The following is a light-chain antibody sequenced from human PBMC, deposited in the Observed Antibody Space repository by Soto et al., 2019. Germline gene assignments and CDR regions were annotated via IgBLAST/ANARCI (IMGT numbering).Light chain of an antibody. J-gene: IGKJ1*01. Sequence: DIQMTQSPSTLSASVGDRVTITCRASQSVGGSLAWYQQKPGKAPNVLIYEASSTESGVPSRFSGSGSGTDFTITINSLQSDDFATYYCIQYIGFSWTFGQGTKVEIK. CDR3: IQYIGFSWT. CDR1: QSVGGS. CDR2: EAS. V-gene: IGKV1-5*03.